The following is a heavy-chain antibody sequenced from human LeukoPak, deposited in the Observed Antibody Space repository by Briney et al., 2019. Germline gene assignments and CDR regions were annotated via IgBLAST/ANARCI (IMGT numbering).Heavy chain of an antibody. J-gene: IGHJ5*02. Sequence: PAASVKVSCKASGYTFTGYYMHWVRQAPGQGLEGMGWINPNRGDTNYAQRFQGRVTMTRDTSISTAYMELSRLRSDDTAVYYCARALIGRDSSGYYDWFDPWGQGTLVTVSS. D-gene: IGHD3-22*01. CDR3: ARALIGRDSSGYYDWFDP. CDR1: GYTFTGYY. CDR2: INPNRGDT. V-gene: IGHV1-2*02.